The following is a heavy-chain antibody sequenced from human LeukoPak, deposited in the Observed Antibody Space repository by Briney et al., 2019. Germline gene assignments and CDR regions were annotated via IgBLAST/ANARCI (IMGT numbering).Heavy chain of an antibody. J-gene: IGHJ5*02. CDR1: GYTFTTYG. D-gene: IGHD4-17*01. CDR3: ARETTDNWFDP. CDR2: ISAYDGHT. Sequence: ASVKVSCKASGYTFTTYGISWVRQAPGQGLEWMGWISAYDGHTNYAQKLQGRVTMTTDTSTSTAYMELRSLRSDDTAVYYCARETTDNWFDPWGQGTLVTVSS. V-gene: IGHV1-18*04.